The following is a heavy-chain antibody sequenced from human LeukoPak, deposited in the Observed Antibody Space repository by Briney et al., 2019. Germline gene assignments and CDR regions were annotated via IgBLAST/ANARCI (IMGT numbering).Heavy chain of an antibody. CDR3: ARDFGFSPSSGYSFDY. D-gene: IGHD3-22*01. J-gene: IGHJ4*02. V-gene: IGHV3-33*08. CDR1: GFTFSHAW. Sequence: GGSLRLSCAASGFTFSHAWMSWVRQAPGKGLEWVAVIWYDGSNRQYVDSVKGRFTTSRDNSKNTLYLQMNSLRADDTAVYYCARDFGFSPSSGYSFDYWGQGTLVTVSS. CDR2: IWYDGSNR.